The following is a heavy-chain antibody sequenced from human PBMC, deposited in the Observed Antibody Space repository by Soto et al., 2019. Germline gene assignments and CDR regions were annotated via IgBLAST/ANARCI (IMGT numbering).Heavy chain of an antibody. D-gene: IGHD2-2*01. V-gene: IGHV3-7*01. Sequence: GGSLRLSCAASGFTFSSYWMSWVRQAPGKGLEWVANIKQDGSEKYYVDSVKGRFTISRDNAKNSLYLQMNSLRAEDTAVYYCARIPLPGVVVPAAIAYYYYMDVWGKGTTVTVSS. J-gene: IGHJ6*03. CDR2: IKQDGSEK. CDR1: GFTFSSYW. CDR3: ARIPLPGVVVPAAIAYYYYMDV.